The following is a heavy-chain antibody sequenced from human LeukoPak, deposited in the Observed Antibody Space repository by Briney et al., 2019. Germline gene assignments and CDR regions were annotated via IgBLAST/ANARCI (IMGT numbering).Heavy chain of an antibody. Sequence: PGGSLRLSCAASGFTFSSYAMSWVRQAPGKGLEWVSAISGSGDNTYYADSVKGRFTISRDNSKNTLYLQMNSLRAEDTAVYYCARGSITVTTAFHYWGQGTLVTVSS. J-gene: IGHJ4*02. V-gene: IGHV3-23*01. CDR1: GFTFSSYA. D-gene: IGHD4-11*01. CDR3: ARGSITVTTAFHY. CDR2: ISGSGDNT.